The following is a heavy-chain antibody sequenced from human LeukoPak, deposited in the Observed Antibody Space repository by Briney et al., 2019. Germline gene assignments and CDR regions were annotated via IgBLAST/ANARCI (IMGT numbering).Heavy chain of an antibody. Sequence: GGSLRLSCAGSGFTFSRHGMNWVRQAPGKGLEWVSGISPSGDITYYADSVKGRFSISRDNSKNTLYLQMNSLRAEDTAVYYCAKVTYGSGTYGAFDSWGQGTLVTVSS. CDR1: GFTFSRHG. CDR2: ISPSGDIT. J-gene: IGHJ4*02. D-gene: IGHD3-10*01. CDR3: AKVTYGSGTYGAFDS. V-gene: IGHV3-23*01.